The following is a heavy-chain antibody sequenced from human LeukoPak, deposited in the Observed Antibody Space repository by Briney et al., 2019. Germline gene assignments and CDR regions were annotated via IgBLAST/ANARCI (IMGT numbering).Heavy chain of an antibody. Sequence: GGSLRLSCAASGFTFRSYWMSWVRQAPGKGLEWVANIKQDGSEKYYVDSVKGRFTTSRDNAKNSLYLQMNSLRAEDTAVYYCANGEVYFDYWGQGTLVTVSS. CDR3: ANGEVYFDY. V-gene: IGHV3-7*01. CDR1: GFTFRSYW. D-gene: IGHD4-17*01. J-gene: IGHJ4*02. CDR2: IKQDGSEK.